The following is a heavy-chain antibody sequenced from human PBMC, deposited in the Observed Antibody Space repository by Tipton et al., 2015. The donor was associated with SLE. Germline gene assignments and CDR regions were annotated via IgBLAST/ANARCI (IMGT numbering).Heavy chain of an antibody. CDR3: ARGGASVLIRNCYFDY. CDR2: IYSSGST. J-gene: IGHJ4*02. CDR1: GGSISSSKYY. Sequence: TLSLTCTVSGGSISSSKYYWGWIRQPQGKGLEWIGSIYSSGSTYYNPSLKSRVSISVDTSKNQFFLNLRSVTAADTAVYFCARGGASVLIRNCYFDYWGQGSLVTVSS. D-gene: IGHD2-8*01. V-gene: IGHV4-39*07.